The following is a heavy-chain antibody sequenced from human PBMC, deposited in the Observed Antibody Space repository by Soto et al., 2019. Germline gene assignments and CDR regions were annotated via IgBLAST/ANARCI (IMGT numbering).Heavy chain of an antibody. Sequence: PSETLSLTCTVSGGSISSYYWSWIRQPPGKGLEWIGYIYYSGSTNYNPSLKSRVTISVDTSKNQFSLKLSSVTAADTAVYYCARLLNYDFWSGYYPALYYFDYWGQGTLVTVSS. J-gene: IGHJ4*02. V-gene: IGHV4-59*08. CDR3: ARLLNYDFWSGYYPALYYFDY. D-gene: IGHD3-3*01. CDR1: GGSISSYY. CDR2: IYYSGST.